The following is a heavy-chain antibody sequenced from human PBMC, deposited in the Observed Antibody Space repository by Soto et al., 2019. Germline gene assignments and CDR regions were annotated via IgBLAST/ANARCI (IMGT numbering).Heavy chain of an antibody. J-gene: IGHJ3*02. D-gene: IGHD6-13*01. Sequence: GASVKVSCKASGGTFSSYAISWVRQAPGQGLEWMGGIIPIFGTANYAQKFQGRVTITADESTSTAYMELSSLRSEDTAVYYCARDSSAGTVAFDIWGQGTMVTVSS. CDR3: ARDSSAGTVAFDI. V-gene: IGHV1-69*13. CDR1: GGTFSSYA. CDR2: IIPIFGTA.